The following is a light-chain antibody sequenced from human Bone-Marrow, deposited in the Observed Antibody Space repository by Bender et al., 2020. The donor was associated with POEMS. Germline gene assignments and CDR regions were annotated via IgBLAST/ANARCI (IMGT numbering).Light chain of an antibody. Sequence: QSALTQPASVSGSPGQSITISCTGTSSDVGSYDLVSWYQQHPGKAPRLMIYEGTKRPSGVSNRFSGSKSGNTASLAISGLQTEDEADYYCSSFADSSAFVVFGGGTKVTVL. CDR1: SSDVGSYDL. V-gene: IGLV2-23*03. CDR3: SSFADSSAFVV. J-gene: IGLJ2*01. CDR2: EGT.